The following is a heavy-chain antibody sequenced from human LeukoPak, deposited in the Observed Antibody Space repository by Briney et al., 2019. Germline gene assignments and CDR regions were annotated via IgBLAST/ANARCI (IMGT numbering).Heavy chain of an antibody. V-gene: IGHV3-33*01. D-gene: IGHD5-18*01. J-gene: IGHJ4*02. Sequence: GGSLRLSCAASGFTFSSYGMHWVRQAPGKGLEWVAVIWYDGSNKYYADSVKGRFTISRDNSKNTLYLQMNSPRAEDTAVYYCARGYSYGYPIDYWGQETLVTVSS. CDR2: IWYDGSNK. CDR1: GFTFSSYG. CDR3: ARGYSYGYPIDY.